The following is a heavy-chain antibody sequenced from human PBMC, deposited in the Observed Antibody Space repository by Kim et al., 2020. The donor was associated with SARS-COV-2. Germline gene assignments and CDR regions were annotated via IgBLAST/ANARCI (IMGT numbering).Heavy chain of an antibody. CDR1: GGSISSYY. J-gene: IGHJ3*02. D-gene: IGHD3-22*01. Sequence: SETLSLTCTVSGGSISSYYWSWIRQPPGKGLEWIGYIYYSGSTNYNPSLKSRVTISVDTSKNQFSLKLSSVTAADTAVYYCARSNYYDKNAFDIWGQGTMVTVSS. CDR3: ARSNYYDKNAFDI. CDR2: IYYSGST. V-gene: IGHV4-59*01.